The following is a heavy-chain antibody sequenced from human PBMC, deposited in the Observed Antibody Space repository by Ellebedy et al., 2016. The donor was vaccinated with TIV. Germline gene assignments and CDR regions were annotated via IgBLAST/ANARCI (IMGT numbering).Heavy chain of an antibody. CDR2: IIPIFGTA. CDR1: RGTFSSYA. J-gene: IGHJ4*02. CDR3: ARDSVHDSSGYPFDY. V-gene: IGHV1-69*13. D-gene: IGHD3-22*01. Sequence: SVKVSXKASRGTFSSYAISWVRQAPGQGLEWMGGIIPIFGTANYAQKFQGRVTITADESTSTAYMELSSLRSEDTAVYYCARDSVHDSSGYPFDYWGQGTLVTVSS.